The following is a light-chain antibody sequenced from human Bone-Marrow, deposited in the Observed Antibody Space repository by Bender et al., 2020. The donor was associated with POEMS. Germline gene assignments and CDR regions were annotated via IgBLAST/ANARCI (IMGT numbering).Light chain of an antibody. J-gene: IGLJ3*02. Sequence: QSALTQPASVSGSPGQSVTISCTGTSSDIGTYTLVSWYQQHPGKAPKLLIYEVSKRPSVISTRFSGSKSGNTASLTISGLQAEDESLYYCCSYAGRSTLVFGGGTNLTVL. V-gene: IGLV2-23*02. CDR3: CSYAGRSTLV. CDR1: SSDIGTYTL. CDR2: EVS.